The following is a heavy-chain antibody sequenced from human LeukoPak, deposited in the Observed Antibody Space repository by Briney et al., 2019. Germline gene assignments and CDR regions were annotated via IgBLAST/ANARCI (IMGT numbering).Heavy chain of an antibody. J-gene: IGHJ4*02. CDR1: GFTFNNYA. CDR3: ARDLRDRSGRNYFDY. V-gene: IGHV3-23*01. D-gene: IGHD3-22*01. Sequence: GGSLRLSCAASGFTFNNYAMSWVRQAPGKGLEWVSGVSGGGGFTYYPDSVKGRFTISRDNSKNTLYLQMNSLRAEDTAVYYCARDLRDRSGRNYFDYWGQGTRVTVSS. CDR2: VSGGGGFT.